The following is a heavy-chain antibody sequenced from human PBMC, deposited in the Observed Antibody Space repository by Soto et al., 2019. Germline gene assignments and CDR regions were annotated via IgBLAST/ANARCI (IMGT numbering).Heavy chain of an antibody. D-gene: IGHD6-13*01. V-gene: IGHV4-30-4*01. CDR1: GGSISSSDYY. Sequence: QVQLQESGPGLVKPSQTLSLTCTVSGGSISSSDYYWSWIRQPPGKGLEWIGYVYYSESAYYNPSLQSRGFISIDTDKNQFSLTLSSVTAADTAVDYCARVIITATGTSGFDSWGQGTLVTVSS. CDR2: VYYSESA. CDR3: ARVIITATGTSGFDS. J-gene: IGHJ4*02.